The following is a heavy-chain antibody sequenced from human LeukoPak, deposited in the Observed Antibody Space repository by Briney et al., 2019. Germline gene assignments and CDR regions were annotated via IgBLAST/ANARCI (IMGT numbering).Heavy chain of an antibody. V-gene: IGHV4-34*01. CDR2: INHSGST. CDR1: GGSFSGYY. Sequence: PSETLSLTCAVYGGSFSGYYWSWIRQPPGKGLEWIGEINHSGSTNYNPSLKSRVTISVDTSKNQFSLKLSSVTAADTAVYYCARSPPRYCSGGSCYSGNNWFDPWGQGTLVTVSS. CDR3: ARSPPRYCSGGSCYSGNNWFDP. D-gene: IGHD2-15*01. J-gene: IGHJ5*02.